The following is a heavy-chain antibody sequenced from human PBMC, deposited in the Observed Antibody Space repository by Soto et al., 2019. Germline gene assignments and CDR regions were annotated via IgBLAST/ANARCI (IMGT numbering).Heavy chain of an antibody. CDR1: GDSISSGGYY. J-gene: IGHJ5*02. V-gene: IGHV4-31*03. Sequence: QVQLQESGPGLVKPSQTLSLTCTVSGDSISSGGYYWSWIRQSPGKGLEWIGYIFYSGYSYCNPSLKSRLFISVDTSKNRFSLRLSSVTAADAAVYYCARVNPIVVVPTAMGWFEPWGQGALVTVSS. CDR2: IFYSGYS. CDR3: ARVNPIVVVPTAMGWFEP. D-gene: IGHD2-2*01.